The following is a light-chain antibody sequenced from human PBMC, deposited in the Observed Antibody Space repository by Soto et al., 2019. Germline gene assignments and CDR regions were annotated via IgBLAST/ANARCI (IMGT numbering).Light chain of an antibody. CDR1: SSDVGVYKY. Sequence: QSVLTQPASVSGSPGQSITISCTGSSSDVGVYKYVSWYQQHPGKAPRLMIYEVSNRPSGVSSRFSGSKSGNTASLTISGLQAEDEADYYCSSYASSSSLVFGGGTKVTVL. CDR2: EVS. J-gene: IGLJ3*02. V-gene: IGLV2-14*01. CDR3: SSYASSSSLV.